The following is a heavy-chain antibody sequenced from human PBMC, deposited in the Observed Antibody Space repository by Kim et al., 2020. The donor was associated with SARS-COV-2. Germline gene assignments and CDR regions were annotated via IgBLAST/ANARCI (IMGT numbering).Heavy chain of an antibody. CDR2: SGST. J-gene: IGHJ5*02. V-gene: IGHV4-59*01. CDR3: ARAPGFDP. Sequence: SGSTNYNPSLKSRVTISVDTSKNQFSLKLSSVTAADTAVYYCARAPGFDPWGQGTLVTVSS.